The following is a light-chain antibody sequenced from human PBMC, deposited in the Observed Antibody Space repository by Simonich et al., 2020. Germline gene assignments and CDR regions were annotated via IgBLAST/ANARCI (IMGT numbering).Light chain of an antibody. CDR1: QSVSSN. CDR2: GAS. Sequence: EIVMTQSPATLSVSPGERATLSCRARQSVSSNLAWYQQKPGQAPRLLIYGASTRATGIPARFSGSGSGTEFTLTISSLQSEDFAVYYCQQYNNCWTFGQGTKVEIK. V-gene: IGKV3-15*01. J-gene: IGKJ1*01. CDR3: QQYNNCWT.